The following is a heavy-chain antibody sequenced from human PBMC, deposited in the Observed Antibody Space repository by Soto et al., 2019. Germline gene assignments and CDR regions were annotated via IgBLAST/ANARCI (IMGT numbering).Heavy chain of an antibody. V-gene: IGHV1-3*01. CDR1: GYTFTGYS. J-gene: IGHJ4*02. CDR2: INAGNGNT. Sequence: GASVKVSCKASGYTFTGYSMHWVRQAPGQRLEWMGWINAGNGNTKYSQKFQGRVTITRDTSASKAYMELSSLRSEDRAVYYCARAVAVPAAFHYWGQGTLVTV. D-gene: IGHD6-19*01. CDR3: ARAVAVPAAFHY.